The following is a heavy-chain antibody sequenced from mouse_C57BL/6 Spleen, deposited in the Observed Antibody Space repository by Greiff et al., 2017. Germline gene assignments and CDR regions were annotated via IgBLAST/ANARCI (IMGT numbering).Heavy chain of an antibody. J-gene: IGHJ4*01. CDR2: IYPGSGST. CDR1: GYTFTSYW. CDR3: AITRDYYAMDY. V-gene: IGHV1-55*01. Sequence: VQLQQPGAALVKPGASVTMSCQASGYTFTSYWITWVKQRPGQGLEWIGDIYPGSGSTNYNEKFKSEATLAVDTSSSTAYMPRSSLTSEDSAVYYGAITRDYYAMDYWGQGTSVTGSS.